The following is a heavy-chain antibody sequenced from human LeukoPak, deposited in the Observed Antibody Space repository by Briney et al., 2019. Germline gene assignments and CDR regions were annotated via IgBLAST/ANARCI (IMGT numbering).Heavy chain of an antibody. V-gene: IGHV1-2*02. CDR3: AREAYLFSWFDP. Sequence: ASVKVSCKASGYTFTGYYMHWVRQAPGQGLEWMGWINPNSGGTNYAQKFQGRVTMTRDTSISTAYMELSRLRSDDTAVYYCAREAYLFSWFDPWGQGTLVTVSS. CDR1: GYTFTGYY. D-gene: IGHD3-16*01. J-gene: IGHJ5*02. CDR2: INPNSGGT.